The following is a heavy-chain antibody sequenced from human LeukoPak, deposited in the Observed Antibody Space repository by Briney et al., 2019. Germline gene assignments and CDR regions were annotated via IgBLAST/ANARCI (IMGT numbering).Heavy chain of an antibody. J-gene: IGHJ4*02. CDR1: GFTFSSYS. D-gene: IGHD3-9*01. V-gene: IGHV3-48*01. CDR3: AKPINYDILTGEPCFDY. CDR2: ISSSSSMI. Sequence: GGSLRLSCAASGFTFSSYSMNWVRQAPGKGLEWVSYISSSSSMIYYADSVKGRSTISRDNSKNTLYLQMNSLRAEDTAVYYCAKPINYDILTGEPCFDYWGQGTLVTVSS.